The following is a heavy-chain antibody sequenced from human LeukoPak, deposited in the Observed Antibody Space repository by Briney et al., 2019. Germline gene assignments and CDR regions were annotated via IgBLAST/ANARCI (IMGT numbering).Heavy chain of an antibody. D-gene: IGHD2-15*01. CDR3: AKDLPDRYSLEY. V-gene: IGHV3-30*18. Sequence: PGRSLRLSCAASGFTFRNYAMYWVRQAPGKGLEWVAFTNYDGSDRCYAETVKGRFTVSRDNSKNTLYLQMDSLRTEDTAVYYCAKDLPDRYSLEYWGQGTMVTVPS. J-gene: IGHJ4*02. CDR2: TNYDGSDR. CDR1: GFTFRNYA.